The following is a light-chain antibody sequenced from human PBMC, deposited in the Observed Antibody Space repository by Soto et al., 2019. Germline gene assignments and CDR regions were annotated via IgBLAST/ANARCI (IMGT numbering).Light chain of an antibody. CDR3: STRDDNLSVV. J-gene: IGLJ2*01. V-gene: IGLV1-36*01. CDR1: SSHIGKNA. Sequence: QSVLTQPPSVSEAPRQTVTISCSGSSSHIGKNAVTWYQQLPGEAPRLLIYSNDLRPSRVSDRFSGSKSGTSASLAISGLQSEDEADYYCSTRDDNLSVVFGGGTKVTVL. CDR2: SND.